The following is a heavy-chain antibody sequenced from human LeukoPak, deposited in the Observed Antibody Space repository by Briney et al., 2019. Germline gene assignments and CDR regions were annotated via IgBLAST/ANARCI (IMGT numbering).Heavy chain of an antibody. CDR1: GFTFSDYE. V-gene: IGHV3-48*03. CDR3: ARGALHVFDY. D-gene: IGHD3-10*02. CDR2: ISTSGSTT. Sequence: PGGSLRLSCAASGFTFSDYEINWVRQAPGKGLEWVSCISTSGSTTYYADSVKGRFTISRDNAKDSLFLQMNTLTADDTAVYYCARGALHVFDYWGQGTPVTVSS. J-gene: IGHJ4*02.